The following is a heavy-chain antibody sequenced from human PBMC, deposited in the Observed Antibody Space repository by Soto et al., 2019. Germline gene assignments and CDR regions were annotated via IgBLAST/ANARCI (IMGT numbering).Heavy chain of an antibody. J-gene: IGHJ4*02. V-gene: IGHV3-11*06. CDR3: ARAATSVAGTISDY. Sequence: QVRLVESGGGLVKPGGSLRLSCAASGFTFSDYYMSWIRQAPGKGLEWVSYISSSSSYTNYADSVKGRFTISRDNAKNSLYLRMNSLRAEDTAVYYCARAATSVAGTISDYWGQGTLVTVSS. CDR1: GFTFSDYY. CDR2: ISSSSSYT. D-gene: IGHD6-19*01.